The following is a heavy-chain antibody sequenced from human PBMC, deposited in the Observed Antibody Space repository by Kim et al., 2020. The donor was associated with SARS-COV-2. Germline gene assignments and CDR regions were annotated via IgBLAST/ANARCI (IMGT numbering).Heavy chain of an antibody. CDR2: ISYDGSNK. CDR1: GFTFSSYG. D-gene: IGHD2-15*01. J-gene: IGHJ4*01. CDR3: AKDLGYCSGGSCYSALD. V-gene: IGHV3-30*18. Sequence: GGSLRLSCAASGFTFSSYGMHWVRQAPGKGLEWVAVISYDGSNKYYADSVKGRFTISRDNSKNTLYLQMNSLRAEDTAVYYCAKDLGYCSGGSCYSALD.